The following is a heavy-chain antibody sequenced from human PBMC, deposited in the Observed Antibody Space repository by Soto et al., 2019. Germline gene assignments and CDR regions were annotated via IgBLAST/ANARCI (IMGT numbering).Heavy chain of an antibody. CDR3: AHRPYGYKYYFNY. Sequence: QITLKESGPPLVKPTQILTLTCTFSGFSLSTRGVGVGWIRQPPGKALEWLALVYWEADIWYSPSLKSRLTITKDPSKNQVVLTMTTMDPVDTATYFCAHRPYGYKYYFNYWGQGTLVTVSS. J-gene: IGHJ4*02. D-gene: IGHD5-18*01. CDR2: VYWEADI. CDR1: GFSLSTRGVG. V-gene: IGHV2-5*02.